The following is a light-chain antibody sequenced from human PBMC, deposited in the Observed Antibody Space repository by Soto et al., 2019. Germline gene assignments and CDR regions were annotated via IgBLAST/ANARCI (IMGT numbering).Light chain of an antibody. CDR3: ATWDDRPNVFYV. CDR2: AND. V-gene: IGLV1-44*01. J-gene: IGLJ1*01. Sequence: QSVLTRLPSASGTPGQRVTISCSGSSSNIGDNNVNWYQKLPGTAPKLLIFANDQRPSGVPDRFSGSKSGTSASLVISGLQSEDEAEYYCATWDDRPNVFYVFGSGTKLTVL. CDR1: SSNIGDNN.